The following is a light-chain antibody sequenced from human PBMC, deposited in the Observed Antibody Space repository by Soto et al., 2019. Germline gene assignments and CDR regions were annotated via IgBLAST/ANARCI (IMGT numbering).Light chain of an antibody. CDR2: DTS. Sequence: ETVMTQSPAALSVSPGDRAILSCRASQSVGANLAWYQVKPGQSPRLLIYDTSTRATGIPDRFTGSGSGTEFTLTSASLRSDDIAVYYCQQYDDWPPLTFGGGTKVDLK. CDR1: QSVGAN. J-gene: IGKJ4*01. V-gene: IGKV3-15*01. CDR3: QQYDDWPPLT.